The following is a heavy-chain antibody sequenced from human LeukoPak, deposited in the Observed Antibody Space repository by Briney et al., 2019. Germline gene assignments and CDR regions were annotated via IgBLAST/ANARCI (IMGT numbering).Heavy chain of an antibody. CDR1: GFTFSSYW. CDR3: ARNNGMDV. CDR2: INSDGSST. V-gene: IGHV3-74*01. J-gene: IGHJ6*02. Sequence: PWGSLRLSCAASGFTFSSYWMHWVRQAPGKGLVWVSRINSDGSSTSYADSVKGRFTISKDNAKNSLYLQMNSLRAEDTALYHCARNNGMDVWGQGTTVIVSS.